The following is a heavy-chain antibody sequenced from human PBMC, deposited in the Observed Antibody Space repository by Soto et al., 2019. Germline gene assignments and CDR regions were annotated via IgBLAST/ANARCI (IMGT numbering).Heavy chain of an antibody. CDR3: ARKLQGYYFDY. V-gene: IGHV3-30-3*01. CDR1: GFTFSSYG. J-gene: IGHJ4*02. CDR2: ISSDGSNK. Sequence: GGSLRLSCAASGFTFSSYGIHWVRQAPGKGLEWVAAISSDGSNKYYADSVKGRFTISRDNSKNTVSLQINSLRAEDTAVYFCARKLQGYYFDYWGQGTLVTVSS.